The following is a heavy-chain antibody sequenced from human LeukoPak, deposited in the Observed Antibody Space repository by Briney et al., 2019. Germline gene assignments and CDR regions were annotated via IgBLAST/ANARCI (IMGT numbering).Heavy chain of an antibody. D-gene: IGHD1-14*01. Sequence: SVKVSCKASGGTFSSYAISWVQQAPGQGLEWVGGIIPIFGTANYAQKFQGRVTITADESTSTAYMELSSLRSEDTAVYYCASARSAFDIWGQGTMVTVSS. CDR2: IIPIFGTA. J-gene: IGHJ3*02. CDR3: ASARSAFDI. CDR1: GGTFSSYA. V-gene: IGHV1-69*13.